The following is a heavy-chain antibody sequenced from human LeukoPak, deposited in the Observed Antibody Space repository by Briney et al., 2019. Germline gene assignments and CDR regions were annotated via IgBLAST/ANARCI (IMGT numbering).Heavy chain of an antibody. CDR3: AKPSYGDFDY. CDR2: ISGSGGST. J-gene: IGHJ4*02. D-gene: IGHD4-17*01. Sequence: PGGSLRLSCAASGFTFSSYGLSWVRPAPGEGLEWVSAISGSGGSTYYADSVKGRFTISRDNSKNTLYLQMNSLRAEDTAVYYCAKPSYGDFDYWGQGTLVTVSS. CDR1: GFTFSSYG. V-gene: IGHV3-23*01.